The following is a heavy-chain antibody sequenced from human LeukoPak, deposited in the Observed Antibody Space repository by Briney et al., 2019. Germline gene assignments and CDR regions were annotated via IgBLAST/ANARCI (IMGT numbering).Heavy chain of an antibody. V-gene: IGHV3-23*01. D-gene: IGHD6-13*01. Sequence: HPGGSLRLSCAASGFTFSSYVMSWVRQAPGEGLEWVSAVIGSSTYYSDSVKGRFTISRDNSKNTLFLEMNSLRAGDTAVYYCAKGSSSSRPYYFDSWGLGTLVIVSS. CDR2: VIGSST. CDR3: AKGSSSSRPYYFDS. J-gene: IGHJ4*02. CDR1: GFTFSSYV.